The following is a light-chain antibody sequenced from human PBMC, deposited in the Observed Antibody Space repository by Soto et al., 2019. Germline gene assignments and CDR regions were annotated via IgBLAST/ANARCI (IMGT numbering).Light chain of an antibody. Sequence: EIVMTQSPATLAVSPGERATLSCRASQGVSSRLAWYQQKPGQAPRLLIYDVSTRASDTPARFSGSGSGTGFTLTISSLQSEDFAIYYCQQYTDWPPWTFGQGTKVEIK. CDR2: DVS. V-gene: IGKV3-15*01. CDR1: QGVSSR. CDR3: QQYTDWPPWT. J-gene: IGKJ1*01.